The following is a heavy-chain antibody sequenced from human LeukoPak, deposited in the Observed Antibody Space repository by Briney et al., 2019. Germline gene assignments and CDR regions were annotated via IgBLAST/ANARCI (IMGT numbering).Heavy chain of an antibody. V-gene: IGHV3-48*03. J-gene: IGHJ6*02. D-gene: IGHD3-10*01. CDR1: EFTFSNYG. Sequence: GVPLRLSCVASEFTFSNYGMNWVRQAPGKGLEWVSYISSSGTTIYYADSVKGRVTISRDNAKNSLYLQMNSLRADDTAVYYCARDRGFGKSLYYYYGMDVWGQGTTVTVSS. CDR3: ARDRGFGKSLYYYYGMDV. CDR2: ISSSGTTI.